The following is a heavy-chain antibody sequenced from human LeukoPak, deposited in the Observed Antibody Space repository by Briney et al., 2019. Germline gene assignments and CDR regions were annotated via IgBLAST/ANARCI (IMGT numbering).Heavy chain of an antibody. D-gene: IGHD6-13*01. CDR1: GGSISSYY. J-gene: IGHJ4*02. V-gene: IGHV4-59*01. Sequence: PSETLSLTCTVSGGSISSYYWSWIRQPPGKGLEWIGYIYYGGSTNYNPSLKSRVTISVDTSKNQFSLKLSSVTAADTAVYYCARVSSSWLRFDYWGQGTLVTVSS. CDR3: ARVSSSWLRFDY. CDR2: IYYGGST.